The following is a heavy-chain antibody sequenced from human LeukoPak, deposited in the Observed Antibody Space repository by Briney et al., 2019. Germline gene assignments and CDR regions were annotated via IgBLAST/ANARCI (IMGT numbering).Heavy chain of an antibody. J-gene: IGHJ4*02. Sequence: PSESPSLTRAVSGDSLSRHYWSWVREPPGRGLEWGGCIYYSGSTNYNPPLKSRVTISVDTSKNQFSLKLSTVTAADTALYYCARVPGLGAPGPFDYCGQGSLVTVSS. CDR3: ARVPGLGAPGPFDY. D-gene: IGHD1-14*01. CDR1: GDSLSRHY. CDR2: IYYSGST. V-gene: IGHV4-59*11.